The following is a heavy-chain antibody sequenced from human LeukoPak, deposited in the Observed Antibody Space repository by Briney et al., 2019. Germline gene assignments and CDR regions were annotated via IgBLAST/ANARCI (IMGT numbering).Heavy chain of an antibody. D-gene: IGHD5-18*01. CDR2: ISGSGGST. Sequence: GGSLRLSCAASGFTFSSYAMSWVRQAPGRGLEWVSAISGSGGSTYYADSVKGRFTISRDNAKNSLYLQMNSLRAEDTAVYYCADSYGGGARWGQGTMVTVSS. CDR3: ADSYGGGAR. CDR1: GFTFSSYA. J-gene: IGHJ3*01. V-gene: IGHV3-23*01.